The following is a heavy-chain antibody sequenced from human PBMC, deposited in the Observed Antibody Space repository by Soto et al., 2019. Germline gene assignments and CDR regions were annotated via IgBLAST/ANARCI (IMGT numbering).Heavy chain of an antibody. CDR2: IGTAGDT. D-gene: IGHD6-13*01. J-gene: IGHJ4*02. CDR3: ARGSLAAAGEFDY. V-gene: IGHV3-13*01. CDR1: GFTFSSYD. Sequence: GSLRLSCAASGFTFSSYDMHWVRQATGKGLEWVSAIGTAGDTYYPGSVKGRFTISRENAKNSLYLQMNSLRAEDTAVYYCARGSLAAAGEFDYWGQGTLVTVSS.